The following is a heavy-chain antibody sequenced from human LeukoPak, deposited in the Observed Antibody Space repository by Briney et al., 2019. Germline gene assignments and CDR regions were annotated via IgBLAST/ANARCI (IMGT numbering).Heavy chain of an antibody. CDR2: ISAYNGNT. CDR1: GYTFTGYG. D-gene: IGHD5-18*01. V-gene: IGHV1-18*01. CDR3: ARDPRGYSYGHFDY. Sequence: ASVKVSCKASGYTFTGYGISWVRQAPGQGLEWMGWISAYNGNTNYAQKFQGRVTMTTDTSTSTAYMELRSLRSDDTAVYYCARDPRGYSYGHFDYWGQGTLVTVSS. J-gene: IGHJ4*02.